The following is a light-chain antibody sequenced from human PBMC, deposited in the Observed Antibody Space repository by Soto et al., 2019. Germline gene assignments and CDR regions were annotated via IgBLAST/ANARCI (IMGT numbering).Light chain of an antibody. J-gene: IGKJ5*01. V-gene: IGKV1-8*01. CDR1: QGISSY. CDR2: AAS. Sequence: AIRMTQSPSSFSASTGDRVTITCRASQGISSYLAWYQQKPGKAPKLLIYAASTLQSGVPSRFSGSGSGTDFTLTISCLQSEDFATYYCQQYNNWPPITFGQGTRLEIK. CDR3: QQYNNWPPIT.